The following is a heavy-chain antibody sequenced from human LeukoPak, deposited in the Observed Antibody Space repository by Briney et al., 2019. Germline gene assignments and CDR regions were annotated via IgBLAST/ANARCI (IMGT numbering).Heavy chain of an antibody. CDR3: ARGPRVYSSSWYGSELRFDP. V-gene: IGHV4-31*03. Sequence: SQTLSLTCTVSGGSISSGGYYWSWIRQHPGKGLEWIGYIYYSGSTYYNPPLKSRVTISVDTSKNQFSLKLSSVTAADTAVYYCARGPRVYSSSWYGSELRFDPWGQGTLVTVSS. J-gene: IGHJ5*02. CDR1: GGSISSGGYY. CDR2: IYYSGST. D-gene: IGHD6-13*01.